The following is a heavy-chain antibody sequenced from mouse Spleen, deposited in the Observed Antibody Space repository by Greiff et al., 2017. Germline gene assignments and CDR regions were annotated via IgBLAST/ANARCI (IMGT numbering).Heavy chain of an antibody. Sequence: VQLKESGGGLVKPGGSLKLSCAASGFTFSSYAMSWVRQTPEKRLEWVAAINSNGGSTYYPDTVKDRFTISRDNAKNTLYLQMSSLRSEDTALYYCARQLGPLFDYWGQGTTLTVSS. D-gene: IGHD3-1*01. CDR3: ARQLGPLFDY. J-gene: IGHJ2*01. CDR2: INSNGGST. CDR1: GFTFSSYA. V-gene: IGHV5-6-2*01.